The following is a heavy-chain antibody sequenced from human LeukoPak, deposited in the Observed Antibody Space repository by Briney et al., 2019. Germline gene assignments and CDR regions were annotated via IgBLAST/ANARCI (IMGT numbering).Heavy chain of an antibody. CDR2: INHSGST. J-gene: IGHJ4*02. D-gene: IGHD7-27*01. CDR3: ARGRVGGQATGDFDY. CDR1: GGSFSGYY. Sequence: PSETLSLTCAVYGGSFSGYYWSWIRQPPGKGLEWIGEINHSGSTNYNPSLKSRVTISVDTSKNQFSLKLSSVTAADTAVYYCARGRVGGQATGDFDYWGQGTLVTVSS. V-gene: IGHV4-34*01.